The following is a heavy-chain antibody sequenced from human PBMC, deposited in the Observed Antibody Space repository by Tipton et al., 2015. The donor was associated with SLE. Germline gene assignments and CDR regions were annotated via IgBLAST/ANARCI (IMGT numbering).Heavy chain of an antibody. CDR3: ARDSSGGYNWFDP. CDR1: GGSISSSSYY. Sequence: GLVKPSETLSLTCTVSGGSISSSSYYWAWIRQPPGKGLEWIGDIYYRGTTYYNPSLKSPVTISVDMSKNQFSLKLHSVTAADTAVYYCARDSSGGYNWFDPWGQGTLVTVSS. V-gene: IGHV4-39*07. CDR2: IYYRGTT. J-gene: IGHJ5*02. D-gene: IGHD3-22*01.